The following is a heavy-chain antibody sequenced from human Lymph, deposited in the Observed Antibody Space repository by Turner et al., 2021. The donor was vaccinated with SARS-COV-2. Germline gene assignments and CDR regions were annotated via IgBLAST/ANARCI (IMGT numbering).Heavy chain of an antibody. CDR3: ARVKGYNGYDLRYYYGMDV. CDR2: IWYDGSNK. D-gene: IGHD5-12*01. Sequence: QVQLVESGGGVVQPGRSLRLSCAASGFTFSSYGMHWFRQAPGKGLEWLAVIWYDGSNKYYADSVKGRFTISRDNSKNTLYLQMNSLRAEDTAVYYCARVKGYNGYDLRYYYGMDVWGQGTTVTVSS. J-gene: IGHJ6*02. V-gene: IGHV3-33*01. CDR1: GFTFSSYG.